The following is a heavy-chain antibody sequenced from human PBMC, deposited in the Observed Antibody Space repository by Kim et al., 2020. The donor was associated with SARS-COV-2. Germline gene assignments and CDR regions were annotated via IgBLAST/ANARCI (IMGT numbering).Heavy chain of an antibody. Sequence: SETLSLTCTVSGGSISSSSYYWGWIRQPPGKGLEWIGSIYYSGSTYYNPSLKSRVTISVDTSKNQFSLKLSSVTAADTAVYYCARDGRVTMIVVVQGAFDIWGQGTMVTVSS. V-gene: IGHV4-39*07. CDR2: IYYSGST. CDR3: ARDGRVTMIVVVQGAFDI. CDR1: GGSISSSSYY. J-gene: IGHJ3*02. D-gene: IGHD3-22*01.